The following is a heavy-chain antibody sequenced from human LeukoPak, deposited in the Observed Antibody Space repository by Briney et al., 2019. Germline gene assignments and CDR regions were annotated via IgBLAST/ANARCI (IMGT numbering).Heavy chain of an antibody. CDR3: ARGSYISSTWYYFDY. CDR2: VYYTGST. J-gene: IGHJ4*02. Sequence: SETLSLTCTVSGGSISSGSYHWGWVRQPPGKGLEWIGNVYYTGSTYYNPSLKSRVTITSKNQFSLKLISVTAADTAVYYCARGSYISSTWYYFDYWGQGTLVAISS. D-gene: IGHD6-13*01. CDR1: GGSISSGSYH. V-gene: IGHV4-39*01.